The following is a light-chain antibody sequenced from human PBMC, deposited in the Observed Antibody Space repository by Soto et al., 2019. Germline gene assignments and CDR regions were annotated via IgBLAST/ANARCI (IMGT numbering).Light chain of an antibody. Sequence: QSVLSQPTSTSGTPGQRVTISCSGGTSNIGTYTVSWYQQFPETAPRLLIYGSDRRPSGVPDRFSGSKSGTSASLSIGGLHSEDEAHYYCAAWDDSLDGPTFGGGTKVTVL. V-gene: IGLV1-44*01. CDR1: TSNIGTYT. CDR2: GSD. CDR3: AAWDDSLDGPT. J-gene: IGLJ2*01.